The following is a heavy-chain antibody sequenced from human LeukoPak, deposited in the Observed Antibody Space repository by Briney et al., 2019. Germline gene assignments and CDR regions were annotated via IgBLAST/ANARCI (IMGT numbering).Heavy chain of an antibody. D-gene: IGHD3-16*01. CDR3: GLTGGLYYYYGMDV. J-gene: IGHJ6*02. CDR2: IYYSGST. Sequence: SETLSLTCTVSGGSISSSSYYWGWIRQPPGKGLEWIGSIYYSGSTYYNPSLKSRVTISVDTSKNQFSLKLSSVTAADTAVYYCGLTGGLYYYYGMDVWGQGTTVTVSS. V-gene: IGHV4-39*01. CDR1: GGSISSSSYY.